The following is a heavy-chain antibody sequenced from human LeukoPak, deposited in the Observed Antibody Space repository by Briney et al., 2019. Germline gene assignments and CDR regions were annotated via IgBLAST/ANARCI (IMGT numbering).Heavy chain of an antibody. Sequence: ASVKVSCKASGYTFTGYYMHWVRQAPGQGLEWMGWINPNSGGTNYAQKFQGRVTMTTDTSTSTAYMELRSLRSDDTAVYYCARDVDCSGGSCYGRFDYWGQGTLVTVSS. CDR2: INPNSGGT. D-gene: IGHD2-15*01. CDR3: ARDVDCSGGSCYGRFDY. V-gene: IGHV1-2*02. CDR1: GYTFTGYY. J-gene: IGHJ4*02.